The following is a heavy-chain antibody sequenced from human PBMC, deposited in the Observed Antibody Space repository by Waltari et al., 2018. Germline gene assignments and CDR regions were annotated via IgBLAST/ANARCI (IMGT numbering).Heavy chain of an antibody. CDR2: INPNSGST. V-gene: IGHV1-2*02. J-gene: IGHJ6*02. CDR1: GYTFTGYY. D-gene: IGHD1-26*01. CDR3: ARGIGRWELAYGMDV. Sequence: QVQLVQSGAEVKKPGASVNVPCNASGYTFTGYYIYWVRQATGQGLEWMGWINPNSGSTNYAQKFQGRVAMTEDTSIRTAYMELSRLRSDDAAVYYCARGIGRWELAYGMDVWGQGTTVTVSS.